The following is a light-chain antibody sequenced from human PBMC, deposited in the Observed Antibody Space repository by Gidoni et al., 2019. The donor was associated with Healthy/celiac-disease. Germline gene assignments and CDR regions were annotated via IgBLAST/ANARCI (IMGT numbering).Light chain of an antibody. CDR3: QQSYSTFFT. CDR1: QSISSY. J-gene: IGKJ3*01. CDR2: AAS. Sequence: TITCRASQSISSYLNWYQQKPGKAPKLLIYAASSLQSGVPSRFSGSGSGTDFTLTISSLQPEDFATYYCQQSYSTFFTFGPGTKVDIK. V-gene: IGKV1-39*01.